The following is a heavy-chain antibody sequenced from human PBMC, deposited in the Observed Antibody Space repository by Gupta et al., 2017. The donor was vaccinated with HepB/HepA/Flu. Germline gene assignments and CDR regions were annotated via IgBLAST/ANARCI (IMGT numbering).Heavy chain of an antibody. CDR1: GYTFTSYD. J-gene: IGHJ3*02. Sequence: QVQLVQSGAEVKKPGASVKVSCKASGYTFTSYDLNWVRQATGQGLEWMGWMNPNSGNTGYAQKFQGRVTITRNTSISTAYMELSSLRSEDTAVYYCARHYCSSTSGDDGAYAFDIWCQGTMVTVS. D-gene: IGHD2-2*01. CDR2: MNPNSGNT. CDR3: ARHYCSSTSGDDGAYAFDI. V-gene: IGHV1-8*03.